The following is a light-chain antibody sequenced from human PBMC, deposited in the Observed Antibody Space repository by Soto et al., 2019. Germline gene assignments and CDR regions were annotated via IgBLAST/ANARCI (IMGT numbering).Light chain of an antibody. CDR1: SSNIGGTNY. J-gene: IGLJ1*01. CDR2: SNN. Sequence: QSVLTQPPSASGTPGQRVFISCSGSSSNIGGTNYAYWYQQLPGAAPKLLMHSNNLRPSGVPERISGSKSGTSASLAISGLQTGDEADYYCGSWDSSLGAYVFGTGTKVTVL. CDR3: GSWDSSLGAYV. V-gene: IGLV1-47*02.